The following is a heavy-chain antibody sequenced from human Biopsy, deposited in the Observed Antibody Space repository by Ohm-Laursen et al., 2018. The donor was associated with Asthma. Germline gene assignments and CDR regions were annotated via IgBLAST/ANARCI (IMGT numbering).Heavy chain of an antibody. CDR2: ISVYNGNT. D-gene: IGHD3-10*01. J-gene: IGHJ6*02. CDR3: ARAVDYSHYYGIDV. CDR1: GYTFNSAG. Sequence: GASVEVSCKTSGYTFNSAGITWVRQAPGQGLERLGWISVYNGNTKVAQKLQDRVTMITDTSTSTAYMELRSLRSDDTAVYFCARAVDYSHYYGIDVWGQGTTVTVS. V-gene: IGHV1-18*01.